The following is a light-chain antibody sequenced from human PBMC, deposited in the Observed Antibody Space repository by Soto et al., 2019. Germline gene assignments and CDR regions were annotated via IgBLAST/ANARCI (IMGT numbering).Light chain of an antibody. CDR1: QSVSSS. Sequence: EIVLTQSPATLSLSPGERVTLSCRASQSVSSSLVWYQQEPGQAPRLLIYDASNRATGIPARFSGSGSGTDFTLTISSLEPEDFAVYYCQQRSNWPSTFGQGTRLEIK. J-gene: IGKJ5*01. CDR3: QQRSNWPST. V-gene: IGKV3-11*01. CDR2: DAS.